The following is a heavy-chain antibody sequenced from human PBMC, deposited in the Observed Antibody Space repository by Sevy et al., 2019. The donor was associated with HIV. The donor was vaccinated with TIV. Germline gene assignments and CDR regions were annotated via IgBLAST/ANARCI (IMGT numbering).Heavy chain of an antibody. V-gene: IGHV3-23*01. CDR3: AKDPTAEPGGGWFDP. D-gene: IGHD6-13*01. Sequence: GGSLRLTCAASGFTFSNYAMNWVRRGPGKGLDWVAVISGSGFTTDYADSVKGRFTISRDNSKNALYLQMNSLRAEDTAKYYCAKDPTAEPGGGWFDPWGQGTLVTVSS. J-gene: IGHJ5*02. CDR1: GFTFSNYA. CDR2: ISGSGFTT.